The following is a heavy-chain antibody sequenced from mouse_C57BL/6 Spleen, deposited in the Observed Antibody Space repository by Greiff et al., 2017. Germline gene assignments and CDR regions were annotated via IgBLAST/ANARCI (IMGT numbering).Heavy chain of an antibody. CDR1: GFTFSDYV. J-gene: IGHJ4*01. CDR2: ISSGSSTI. V-gene: IGHV5-17*01. CDR3: ARPGYDVMDY. Sequence: EVQLQASGGGLVKPGGSLKLSCAASGFTFSDYVMHWVRQAPEKGLEWVAYISSGSSTIYYADTVKGRFTLSRDNAKTTLFLQMTSLRSEDTAMYYCARPGYDVMDYWGQGTSVTVSS.